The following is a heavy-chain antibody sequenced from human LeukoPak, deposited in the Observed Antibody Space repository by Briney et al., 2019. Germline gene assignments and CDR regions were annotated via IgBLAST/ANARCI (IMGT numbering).Heavy chain of an antibody. CDR2: ISGGSDRI. J-gene: IGHJ4*02. Sequence: AGSLRLSCAASGFTFSTFSINWVRQPPGKGLEWVSAISGGSDRIDYADYVKGRFTMSRDNSKNPLYLPMNSLRAEDTAVYYCAKGGYDYVEMGYFDYWGQGTLVTVSS. V-gene: IGHV3-23*01. D-gene: IGHD5-12*01. CDR1: GFTFSTFS. CDR3: AKGGYDYVEMGYFDY.